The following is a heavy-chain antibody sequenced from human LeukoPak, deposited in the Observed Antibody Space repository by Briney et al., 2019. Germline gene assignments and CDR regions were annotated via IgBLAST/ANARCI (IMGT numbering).Heavy chain of an antibody. CDR1: GYTFTRYG. CDR2: ISGYNEKT. J-gene: IGHJ5*02. D-gene: IGHD6-19*01. V-gene: IGHV1-18*04. CDR3: ARDPGSFLSGSGWLNWFEP. Sequence: ASVKVSCKATGYTFTRYGISWVRQAPGQGLEWMGWISGYNEKTNYAQKFQGRVTMTTDTSTSTAYMELRRLRSDDTAVYYCARDPGSFLSGSGWLNWFEPWGQGTLVTVSS.